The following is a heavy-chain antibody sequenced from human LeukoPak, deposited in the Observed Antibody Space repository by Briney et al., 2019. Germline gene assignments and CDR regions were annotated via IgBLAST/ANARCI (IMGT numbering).Heavy chain of an antibody. J-gene: IGHJ4*02. V-gene: IGHV3-48*04. CDR3: AKDRFGSGPYYFDY. CDR2: ISSLNGTR. Sequence: GGSLRLSCAASGFTFSSYSMNWVRQAPGEGLEWVSYISSLNGTRYYADSVKGRFTISKDNAKNSLYLQMNSLRAEDTALYYCAKDRFGSGPYYFDYWGQGTLVTVSS. D-gene: IGHD3-10*01. CDR1: GFTFSSYS.